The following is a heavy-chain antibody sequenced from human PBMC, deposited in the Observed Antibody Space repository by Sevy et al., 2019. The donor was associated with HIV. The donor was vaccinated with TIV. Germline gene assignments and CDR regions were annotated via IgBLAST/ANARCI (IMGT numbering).Heavy chain of an antibody. J-gene: IGHJ4*02. D-gene: IGHD2-15*01. CDR1: GFTVSDAW. Sequence: GGSLRLSCAAFGFTVSDAWMSWVRQAPGKGLQWVGRIKSKTDGGTTDYVTPVKGRFTISRDNSKNTLYLQINSLKTEDTAVYYCTLEGLYCSGGTCYSEGFDSWGQGILVTVSS. V-gene: IGHV3-15*01. CDR2: IKSKTDGGTT. CDR3: TLEGLYCSGGTCYSEGFDS.